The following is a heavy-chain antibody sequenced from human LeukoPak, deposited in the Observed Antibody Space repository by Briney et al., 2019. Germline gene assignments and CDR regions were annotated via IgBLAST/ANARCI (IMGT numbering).Heavy chain of an antibody. CDR2: IYHSGRT. D-gene: IGHD1-26*01. Sequence: SETLSLTCAVSGGSISSNNWWSWVRQPPGKGLEWIGEIYHSGRTNYKPSLKSRVTISVDTSKNQFSLKLSSVTAADTAVYYCARAIVGAPFDYWGQGTLVTVSS. CDR1: GGSISSNNW. V-gene: IGHV4-4*02. J-gene: IGHJ4*02. CDR3: ARAIVGAPFDY.